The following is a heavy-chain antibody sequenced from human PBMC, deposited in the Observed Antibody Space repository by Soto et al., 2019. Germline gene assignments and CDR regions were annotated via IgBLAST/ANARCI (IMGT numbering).Heavy chain of an antibody. CDR1: GFSLSNYA. CDR3: AKGGITLVRGSFDY. CDR2: ISGSGSNT. J-gene: IGHJ4*02. Sequence: HPGGSLRLSCAVSGFSLSNYAMSWVRQAPGKGLEWVSAISGSGSNTYYIDYVKGRFTISRDRSKTTLFLQMNNLRAEDTAVYYCAKGGITLVRGSFDYWGQGA. V-gene: IGHV3-23*01. D-gene: IGHD3-10*01.